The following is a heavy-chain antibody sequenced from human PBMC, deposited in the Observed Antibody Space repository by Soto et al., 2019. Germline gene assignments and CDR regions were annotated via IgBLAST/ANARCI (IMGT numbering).Heavy chain of an antibody. CDR3: ARTIAVAGMGYYYYGRDV. D-gene: IGHD6-19*01. V-gene: IGHV4-34*01. CDR1: GGSFSGYY. Sequence: PSETLSLTCAVYGGSFSGYYWSWIRQPPGKGLEWIGEINHSGSTNYNPSLKSRVTISVDTSKNQFSLKLSSVTAADTAVYYCARTIAVAGMGYYYYGRDVWGQGTTVTVSS. CDR2: INHSGST. J-gene: IGHJ6*02.